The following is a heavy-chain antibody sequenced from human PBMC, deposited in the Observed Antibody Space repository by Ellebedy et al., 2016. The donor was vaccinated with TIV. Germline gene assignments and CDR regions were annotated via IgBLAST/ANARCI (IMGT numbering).Heavy chain of an antibody. J-gene: IGHJ3*02. V-gene: IGHV3-74*01. Sequence: PGGSLRLSCAASGITFSSYWMHWVRQAPGKGLVWVSHIKSDGSSTSYADSVKGRFTISSDNAKNTLYLQMNSLRAEDTAVYYCATDRTYVLNIWGQGTMVTVSA. CDR1: GITFSSYW. D-gene: IGHD3-10*02. CDR2: IKSDGSST. CDR3: ATDRTYVLNI.